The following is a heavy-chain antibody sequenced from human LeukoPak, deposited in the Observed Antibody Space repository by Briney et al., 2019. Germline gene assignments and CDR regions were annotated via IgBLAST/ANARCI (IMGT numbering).Heavy chain of an antibody. D-gene: IGHD2-21*01. V-gene: IGHV4-34*01. CDR1: GGSFSGYY. CDR2: INHSGST. J-gene: IGHJ3*02. CDR3: ASLNSDAFDI. Sequence: SETLSLTCAVYGGSFSGYYWSWIRQPPGKGLEWIGEINHSGSTNYNPSLKSRVTISVDTSKNQFSVKLSSVTAADTAVYYCASLNSDAFDIWGQGTMVTVSS.